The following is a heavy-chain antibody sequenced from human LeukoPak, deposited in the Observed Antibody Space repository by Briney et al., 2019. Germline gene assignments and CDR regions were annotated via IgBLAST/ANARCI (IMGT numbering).Heavy chain of an antibody. D-gene: IGHD3-3*01. CDR1: GGSISSSNW. CDR2: IYHSGST. J-gene: IGHJ4*02. Sequence: SGTLSLTCAVSGGSISSSNWWSWVRQPPGKGLEWIGEIYHSGSTNYNPSLKSRVTISVDKSKNQFSLKLSSVTAADTAVYYCASSGGKYYDFWSGIDWGQGTLVTVSS. V-gene: IGHV4-4*02. CDR3: ASSGGKYYDFWSGID.